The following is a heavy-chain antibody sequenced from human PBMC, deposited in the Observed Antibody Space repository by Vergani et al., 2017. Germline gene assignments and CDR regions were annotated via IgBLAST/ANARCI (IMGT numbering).Heavy chain of an antibody. V-gene: IGHV1-69*01. CDR3: AREGSGFEDYGSAYPKTDAFDI. CDR1: GGTFSSYA. J-gene: IGHJ3*02. CDR2: IIPIFGTA. Sequence: QVQLVQSGAEVKKPGSSVKVSCKASGGTFSSYAISLVRQAPGQGLEWMGGIIPIFGTANYAQKFQGRVTITADESTSTAYMELSSLRSEDTAVYYCAREGSGFEDYGSAYPKTDAFDIWGQGTMVTVSS. D-gene: IGHD3-10*01.